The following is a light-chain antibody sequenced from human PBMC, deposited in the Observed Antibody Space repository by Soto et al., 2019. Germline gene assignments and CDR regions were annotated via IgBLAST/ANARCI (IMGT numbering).Light chain of an antibody. CDR1: SSNIGAGYD. J-gene: IGLJ1*01. CDR2: GNS. Sequence: QSVLTQPPSVSGAPLQRVTISCTGSSSNIGAGYDVHWYQQLPGTAPKLLIYGNSNRPSGVPDRFSGSKSGTSASLAITGLQAEDEADYYCQSYDSSMSGFYVFGTGTKVTVL. V-gene: IGLV1-40*01. CDR3: QSYDSSMSGFYV.